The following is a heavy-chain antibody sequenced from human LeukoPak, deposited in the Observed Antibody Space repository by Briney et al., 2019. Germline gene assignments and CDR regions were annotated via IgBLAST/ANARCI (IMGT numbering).Heavy chain of an antibody. CDR3: ARSRGPGSHWFDP. J-gene: IGHJ5*02. CDR1: GFTFSSYW. CDR2: LSDDT. V-gene: IGHV3-23*01. Sequence: GGSLRLSCAASGFTFSSYWMSWVRQAPGKGLEWVSTLSDDTYYADSVKGRFTISRDNSKNTLWLQMNNLRAEDTALYFCARSRGPGSHWFDPWGQGALVTVSS. D-gene: IGHD3-10*01.